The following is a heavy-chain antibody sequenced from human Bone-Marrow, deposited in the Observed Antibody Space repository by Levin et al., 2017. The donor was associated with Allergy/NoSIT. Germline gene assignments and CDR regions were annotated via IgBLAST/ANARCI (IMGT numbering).Heavy chain of an antibody. J-gene: IGHJ6*02. V-gene: IGHV1-46*01. CDR3: ARDQSFGFWTGSSYVSGLDV. Sequence: GASVKVSCKASGYTFTTYYIHWVRQAPGQGLEWMGAINPSGGITSFAQKFQDRVTMTRDTSTDTVNMELSSLRSDDTAVYYCARDQSFGFWTGSSYVSGLDVWGQGTTVTVSS. D-gene: IGHD3/OR15-3a*01. CDR1: GYTFTTYY. CDR2: INPSGGIT.